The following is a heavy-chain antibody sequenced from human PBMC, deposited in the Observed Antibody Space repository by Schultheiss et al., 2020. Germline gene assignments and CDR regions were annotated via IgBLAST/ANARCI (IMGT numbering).Heavy chain of an antibody. D-gene: IGHD1-26*01. V-gene: IGHV3-74*01. CDR3: ARGYDSGSLLDY. Sequence: GESLKISCAASGFTFSSYSMNWVRQAPGKGLEWVSRINSDGSSTSYADSVKGRFTISRDNAKNTLYLQMNSLRAEDTAVYYCARGYDSGSLLDYWGQGTLVTVSS. CDR1: GFTFSSYS. CDR2: INSDGSST. J-gene: IGHJ4*02.